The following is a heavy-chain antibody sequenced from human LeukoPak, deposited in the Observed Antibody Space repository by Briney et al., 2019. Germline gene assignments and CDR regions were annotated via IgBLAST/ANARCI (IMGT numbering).Heavy chain of an antibody. Sequence: RTGGPLRLSCAASGFTFSSYAMSWVRQAPGKGLEWVSAISGSGGSTYYADSVKGRFTISRDNSKNTLYLQMNSLRAEDTAVYYCAKLMSGSFRGAFEIWGQGTMVTVSS. CDR2: ISGSGGST. D-gene: IGHD1-26*01. V-gene: IGHV3-23*01. J-gene: IGHJ3*02. CDR1: GFTFSSYA. CDR3: AKLMSGSFRGAFEI.